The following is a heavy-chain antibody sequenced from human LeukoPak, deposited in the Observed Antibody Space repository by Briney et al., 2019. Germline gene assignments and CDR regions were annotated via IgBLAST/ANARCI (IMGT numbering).Heavy chain of an antibody. Sequence: ASVKVSCKASGYTFTSYGISWVRQAPGQGLEWMGWISAYNGNTNYAQKLQGRVTMTTDTSTSTAYMELRSLRSDDTAVYYCARAPNAKPYYDSSGPYYYYMDVWGKGTTVTISS. J-gene: IGHJ6*03. CDR3: ARAPNAKPYYDSSGPYYYYMDV. CDR2: ISAYNGNT. CDR1: GYTFTSYG. V-gene: IGHV1-18*01. D-gene: IGHD3-22*01.